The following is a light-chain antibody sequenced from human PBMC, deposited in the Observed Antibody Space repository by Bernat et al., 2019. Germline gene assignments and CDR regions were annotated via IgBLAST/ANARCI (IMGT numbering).Light chain of an antibody. CDR1: QSVTYQ. CDR2: DAS. J-gene: IGKJ4*01. Sequence: EIVLTQSPGTLSLSPGERVTLSCRASQSVTYQLAWYQHKPGQAPRLLIFDASNRATGLPARFSGSGSGTDFTLTISSLESEDFAVYYCQQRYSWPITVGGGTKVEIK. CDR3: QQRYSWPIT. V-gene: IGKV3-11*01.